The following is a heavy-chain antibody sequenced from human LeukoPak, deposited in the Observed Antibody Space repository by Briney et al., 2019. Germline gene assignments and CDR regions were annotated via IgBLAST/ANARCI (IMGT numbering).Heavy chain of an antibody. CDR3: ARDSWEDFRYYFDY. CDR2: IYSDGNNK. Sequence: GGSLRLSCAASGFTFSSYAMNWVRQAPGKGLEWVSVIYSDGNNKYYADSVKGRFTISRDNSKNTLYLQMNSLRAEDTAVYYCARDSWEDFRYYFDYWGQGTLVTVSS. D-gene: IGHD1-26*01. CDR1: GFTFSSYA. J-gene: IGHJ4*02. V-gene: IGHV3-30*04.